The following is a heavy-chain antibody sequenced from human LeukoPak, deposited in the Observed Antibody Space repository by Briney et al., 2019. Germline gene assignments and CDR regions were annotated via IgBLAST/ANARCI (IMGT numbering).Heavy chain of an antibody. CDR3: ARFVLWFGELYWFDP. Sequence: PSETLPLTCAVYGGSFIGYYWSWIRQPPGKGLEGIGEINNSGSTNYNPSLKGRVTISVDRSKNQFSLKLSFVTAADPAVYYGARFVLWFGELYWFDPWGQGTLVTVSS. J-gene: IGHJ5*02. CDR1: GGSFIGYY. V-gene: IGHV4-34*01. D-gene: IGHD3-10*01. CDR2: INNSGST.